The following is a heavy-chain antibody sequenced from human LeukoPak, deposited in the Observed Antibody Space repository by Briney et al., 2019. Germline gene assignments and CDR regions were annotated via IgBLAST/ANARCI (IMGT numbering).Heavy chain of an antibody. Sequence: XQAPXXGLXXXGXXXXXXGNKNYAHKLQGRVTMTTDTSTSTDYMELRSLRSDDTAVYYCARVESITIFGVVIGNWFDPWGQGTLVTVSS. V-gene: IGHV1-18*01. D-gene: IGHD3-3*01. J-gene: IGHJ5*02. CDR2: XXXXXGNK. CDR3: ARVESITIFGVVIGNWFDP.